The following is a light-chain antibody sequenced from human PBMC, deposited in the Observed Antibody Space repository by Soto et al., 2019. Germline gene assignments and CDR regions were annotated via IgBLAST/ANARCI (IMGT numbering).Light chain of an antibody. CDR3: SSYTSSSTPYV. CDR2: DVS. Sequence: QSALTQPASVSGSPGQSITISCTGTSSDVGAYNYVSWYQQQPVKVPKLMIYDVSNRPSGVSNRFSGSKSGNTASLTISGLQAEDEADYYCSSYTSSSTPYVFGTGTKLTVL. J-gene: IGLJ1*01. CDR1: SSDVGAYNY. V-gene: IGLV2-14*01.